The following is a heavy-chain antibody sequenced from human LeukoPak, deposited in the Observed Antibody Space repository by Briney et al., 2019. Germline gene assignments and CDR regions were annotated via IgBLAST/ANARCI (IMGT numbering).Heavy chain of an antibody. D-gene: IGHD6-13*01. CDR3: AKAIAAAGLDY. CDR1: GFTFSSYG. CDR2: ISYDGSNK. V-gene: IGHV3-30*18. Sequence: PGRSLRLSCAASGFTFSSYGMHWVRQAPAKGLEWVAVISYDGSNKYYADSVKGRFTISRDNSKNTLYLQMNSLRAEDTAVYYCAKAIAAAGLDYWGQGTLVTVSS. J-gene: IGHJ4*02.